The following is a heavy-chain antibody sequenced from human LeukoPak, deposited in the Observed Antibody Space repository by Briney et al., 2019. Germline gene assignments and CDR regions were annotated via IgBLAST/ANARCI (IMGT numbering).Heavy chain of an antibody. Sequence: AGSLRLSCTASGFTFSNYAMHWVRQAPAKGLGWVAVISYYGRNKHYADSVKGRFTISRDNSKNTLYLQMNSLRAEDTAVYFCARDLYGALRGYFDYWGQGTLVTVSS. CDR1: GFTFSNYA. V-gene: IGHV3-30*04. CDR2: ISYYGRNK. J-gene: IGHJ4*02. D-gene: IGHD3-16*01. CDR3: ARDLYGALRGYFDY.